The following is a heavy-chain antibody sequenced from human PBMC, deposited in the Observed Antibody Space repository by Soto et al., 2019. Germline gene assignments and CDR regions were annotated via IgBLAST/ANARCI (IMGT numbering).Heavy chain of an antibody. Sequence: SETLSLTCTVSGGSISSGEYYWSWIRQPPGKGLEWIGYSYYSGSTYYNPSLKSRVTISVDTSKNQFSLKLSSVTAADTAVSYCARLWAPHYYDSSRQDYRAQGTLVTVSS. D-gene: IGHD3-22*01. V-gene: IGHV4-30-4*01. J-gene: IGHJ4*02. CDR2: SYYSGST. CDR1: GGSISSGEYY. CDR3: ARLWAPHYYDSSRQDY.